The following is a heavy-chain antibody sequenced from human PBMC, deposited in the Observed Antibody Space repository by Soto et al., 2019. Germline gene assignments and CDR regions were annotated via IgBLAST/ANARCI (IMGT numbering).Heavy chain of an antibody. D-gene: IGHD6-19*01. Sequence: GGSLRLSCAASGFTFSDYYMSWIRQAPGKGLEWVSYISSSSSYTNYADSVKGRFTISRDNAKNSLYLQMNSLRAEDTAVYYCARGAVAGIGSFDYWGQGTLVTSPQ. CDR1: GFTFSDYY. CDR3: ARGAVAGIGSFDY. CDR2: ISSSSSYT. V-gene: IGHV3-11*06. J-gene: IGHJ4*02.